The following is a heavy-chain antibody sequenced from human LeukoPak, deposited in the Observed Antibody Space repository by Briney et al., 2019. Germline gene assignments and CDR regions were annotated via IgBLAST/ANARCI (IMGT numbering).Heavy chain of an antibody. CDR2: ISSSSSYI. D-gene: IGHD3-22*01. CDR3: AYDSSGYSAFDI. Sequence: GGSLRLSCAASGFTFSSYSMNWVRQAPGKGLEWVSSISSSSSYIYYADSVKGRFTISRDNAKNSLYLQMNSLRAEDTAVYYCAYDSSGYSAFDIWGQGTMVTVSS. J-gene: IGHJ3*02. CDR1: GFTFSSYS. V-gene: IGHV3-21*01.